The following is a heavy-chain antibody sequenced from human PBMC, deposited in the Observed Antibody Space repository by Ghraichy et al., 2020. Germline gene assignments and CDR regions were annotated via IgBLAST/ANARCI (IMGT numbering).Heavy chain of an antibody. J-gene: IGHJ5*02. CDR3: ARCGVVSKDNWFDP. D-gene: IGHD3-3*01. CDR1: GGSISSYY. CDR2: IYTSGST. V-gene: IGHV4-4*09. Sequence: SETLSLTCTVSGGSISSYYWSWIRQPPGKGLEWIGYIYTSGSTNYNPSLKSRVTISVDTSKNQFSLKLSSVTAADTAVYYCARCGVVSKDNWFDPWGQGTLVTVSS.